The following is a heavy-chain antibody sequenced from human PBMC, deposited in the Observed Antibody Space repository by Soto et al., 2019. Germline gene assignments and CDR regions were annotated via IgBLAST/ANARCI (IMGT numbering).Heavy chain of an antibody. Sequence: VGSLRLSCAASGFTFSSYAMSWVRQAPGKGLEWVSAISGSGGSTYYADSVKGRFTTSRDNSKNTLYLQMNSLRAEDTAVYYCGGSPRNWYFDLWGRGTLVTVSS. CDR2: ISGSGGST. V-gene: IGHV3-23*01. J-gene: IGHJ2*01. D-gene: IGHD6-19*01. CDR3: GGSPRNWYFDL. CDR1: GFTFSSYA.